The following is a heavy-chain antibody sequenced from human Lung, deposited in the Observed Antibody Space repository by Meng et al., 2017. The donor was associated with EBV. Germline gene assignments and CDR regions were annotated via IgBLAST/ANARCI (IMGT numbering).Heavy chain of an antibody. D-gene: IGHD3-10*01. Sequence: EVQLVESGGGLVKPGGSLRLSCAASGFTFSNAWMSWVRQAPGKGLEWVGRIKSKTDGGTTDYAAPVKGRFTISRDDSKNTLYLQMNSLKTEDTAVYYCTTADVLLWFGELPFDYWGQGTLGTVSS. J-gene: IGHJ4*02. CDR3: TTADVLLWFGELPFDY. CDR1: GFTFSNAW. CDR2: IKSKTDGGTT. V-gene: IGHV3-15*01.